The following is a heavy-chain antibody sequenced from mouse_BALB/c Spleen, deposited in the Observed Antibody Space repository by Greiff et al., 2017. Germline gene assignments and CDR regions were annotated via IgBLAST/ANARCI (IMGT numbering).Heavy chain of an antibody. CDR3: ERDYYGSSYGY. CDR1: GYTFTDYA. J-gene: IGHJ2*01. V-gene: IGHV1S137*01. Sequence: QVQLQQSGAELVRPGVSVKISCKGSGYTFTDYAMHWVKQSHAKSLEWIGVISTYYGDASYNQKFKGKATMTVDKSSSTAYMELARLTSEDSAIYYCERDYYGSSYGYWGQGTTLTVSS. D-gene: IGHD1-1*01. CDR2: ISTYYGDA.